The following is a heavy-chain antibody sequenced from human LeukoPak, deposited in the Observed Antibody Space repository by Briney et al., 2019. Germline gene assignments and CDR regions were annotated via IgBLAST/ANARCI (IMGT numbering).Heavy chain of an antibody. D-gene: IGHD2-8*02. V-gene: IGHV5-51*01. Sequence: GESLKISCKGSGYSFTSYWIAWVRQMPGKGLEWMGIIYPGDSDTRYSPSFQGQVTISADKSISTAYLQWSSLKASDTAMYYCARRGGVEIYYYYYMDVWGKGTTVTVSS. CDR2: IYPGDSDT. J-gene: IGHJ6*03. CDR1: GYSFTSYW. CDR3: ARRGGVEIYYYYYMDV.